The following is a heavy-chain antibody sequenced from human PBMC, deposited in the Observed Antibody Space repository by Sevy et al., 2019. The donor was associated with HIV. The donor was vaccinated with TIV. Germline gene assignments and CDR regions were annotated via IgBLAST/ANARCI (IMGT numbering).Heavy chain of an antibody. CDR2: IYYSGST. Sequence: SETLSLTCTVSGGSISSSSYYWGWIRQPPGKGLEWIGSIYYSGSTYYNPSLKSRVTISVDTFKNQFSLKLSSVTAADTAVYYCAGRIVATTNNPECYYYYGMDVWGQGTTVTVSS. CDR3: AGRIVATTNNPECYYYYGMDV. D-gene: IGHD5-12*01. J-gene: IGHJ6*02. CDR1: GGSISSSSYY. V-gene: IGHV4-39*01.